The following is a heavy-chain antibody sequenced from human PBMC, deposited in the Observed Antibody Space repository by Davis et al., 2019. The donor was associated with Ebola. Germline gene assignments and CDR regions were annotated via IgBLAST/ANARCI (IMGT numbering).Heavy chain of an antibody. CDR1: GGSISSSSYY. Sequence: SETLSLTCTVSGGSISSSSYYWGWIRQPPGKGLEWIGSIYYSGSTYYNPSLKSRVTISVDKSKNQFSLKLSSVTAADTAVYYCASASMVRGVRADYWGQGTLVTVSS. CDR2: IYYSGST. J-gene: IGHJ4*02. CDR3: ASASMVRGVRADY. V-gene: IGHV4-39*07. D-gene: IGHD3-10*01.